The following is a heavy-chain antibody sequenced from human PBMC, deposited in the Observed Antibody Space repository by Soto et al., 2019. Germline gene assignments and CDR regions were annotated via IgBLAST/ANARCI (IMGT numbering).Heavy chain of an antibody. CDR3: ARIRYNWNLLDY. D-gene: IGHD1-7*01. CDR1: GFTFSSYA. V-gene: IGHV3-30-3*01. Sequence: LRLSCAASGFTFSSYAMHWVRQAPGKGLEWVAVISYDGSNKYYADSVKGRFTISRDNSKNTLYLQMNSLRAEDTAVYYCARIRYNWNLLDYWGQGTLVTVSS. CDR2: ISYDGSNK. J-gene: IGHJ4*02.